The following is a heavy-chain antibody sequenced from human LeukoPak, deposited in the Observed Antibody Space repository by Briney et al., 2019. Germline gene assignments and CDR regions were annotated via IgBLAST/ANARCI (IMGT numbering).Heavy chain of an antibody. Sequence: PGGSLRPSCAASGFTFSSYSMNWVRQAPGKGLEWVSYISSSSSTIYYADSVKGRFTISRDNAKNSLYLQMNSLRAEDTAVYYCARDIWDSSGYYYHWFDPWGQGTLVTVSS. D-gene: IGHD3-22*01. CDR2: ISSSSSTI. CDR3: ARDIWDSSGYYYHWFDP. CDR1: GFTFSSYS. J-gene: IGHJ5*02. V-gene: IGHV3-48*04.